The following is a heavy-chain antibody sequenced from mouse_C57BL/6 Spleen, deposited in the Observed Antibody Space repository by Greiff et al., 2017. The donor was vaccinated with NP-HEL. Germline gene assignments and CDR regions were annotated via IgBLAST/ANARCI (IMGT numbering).Heavy chain of an antibody. CDR1: GYTFTSYW. J-gene: IGHJ1*03. V-gene: IGHV1-69*01. Sequence: QVQLQQPGAELVMPGASVKLSCKASGYTFTSYWMHWVKQRPGQGLEWIGEIDPSDSYTNYNQKFKGKSTLTVDKSSSTAYMQLSSLTSEDSAVYYCARRYYEYDGWYFDVWGTGTTVTVSS. CDR2: IDPSDSYT. D-gene: IGHD2-4*01. CDR3: ARRYYEYDGWYFDV.